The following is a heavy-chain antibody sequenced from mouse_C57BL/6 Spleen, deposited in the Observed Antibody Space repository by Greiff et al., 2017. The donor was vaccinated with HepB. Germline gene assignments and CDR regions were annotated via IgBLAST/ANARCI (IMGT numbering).Heavy chain of an antibody. D-gene: IGHD2-2*01. CDR2: INYDGSST. CDR3: ARSKVYYGYDGYFDV. J-gene: IGHJ1*03. V-gene: IGHV5-16*01. Sequence: DVQLVESEGGLVQPGSSMKLSCTASGFTFSDYYMAWVRQVPEKGLEWVANINYDGSSTYYLDSLKSRFIISRDNAKNILYLQMSSLKSEDTATYYCARSKVYYGYDGYFDVWGTGTTVTVSS. CDR1: GFTFSDYY.